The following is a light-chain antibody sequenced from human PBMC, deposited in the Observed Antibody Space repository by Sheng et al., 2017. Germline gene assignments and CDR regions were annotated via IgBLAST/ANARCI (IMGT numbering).Light chain of an antibody. CDR3: HQYGSSRA. CDR2: RAS. CDR1: QSVSSTY. J-gene: IGKJ2*01. Sequence: EIVLTQSPGTLSLSPGERATLYCRASQSVSSTYLAWYQQKPGQAPRLLIFRASSRATGTPDRFSGSGSGTDFTLTISRLEPEDFAVYYCHQYGSSRAFGQGTKLEIK. V-gene: IGKV3-20*01.